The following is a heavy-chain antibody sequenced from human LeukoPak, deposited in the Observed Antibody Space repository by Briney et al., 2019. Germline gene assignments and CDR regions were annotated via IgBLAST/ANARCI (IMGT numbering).Heavy chain of an antibody. D-gene: IGHD3-16*02. CDR1: GGSISSSSYY. J-gene: IGHJ4*02. CDR2: IYYSGST. CDR3: ARGGDDYVWGSYRYWYFDY. Sequence: SETLSLTCTVSGGSISSSSYYWGWIRQPPGKGLEWIGSIYYSGSTYYNPSLKSRVTISVDTSKNQFSLKLSSVTAADTAVYYCARGGDDYVWGSYRYWYFDYWGQGTLVTVSS. V-gene: IGHV4-39*07.